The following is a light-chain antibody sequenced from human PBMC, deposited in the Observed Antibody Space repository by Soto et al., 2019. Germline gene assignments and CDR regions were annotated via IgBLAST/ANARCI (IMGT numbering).Light chain of an antibody. V-gene: IGKV3-20*01. CDR3: QQYGTSPWT. J-gene: IGKJ1*01. Sequence: DIVLTQSPGTLTLSPGERTTLSCRASQSVSSTYLAWYQQKPGQAPRLVIYGASSRATGIPDRFSGSGSGTDFTLTISRLEPEDFAVYYCQQYGTSPWTFGQGTKVEIK. CDR2: GAS. CDR1: QSVSSTY.